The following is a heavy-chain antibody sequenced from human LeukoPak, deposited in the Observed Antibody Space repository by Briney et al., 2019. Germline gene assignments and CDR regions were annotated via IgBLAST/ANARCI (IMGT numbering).Heavy chain of an antibody. D-gene: IGHD6-6*01. V-gene: IGHV4-4*09. J-gene: IGHJ4*02. CDR2: IYSSGST. Sequence: SETLSLTCTVSGGSITTDYWSWIRQPPGKGLEWIGYIYSSGSTNHNPSLKSRVTISVDTSNNQFSLKLNSVTAADTAVYYCARLAGSSSSDYWGQGTLVTVSS. CDR3: ARLAGSSSSDY. CDR1: GGSITTDY.